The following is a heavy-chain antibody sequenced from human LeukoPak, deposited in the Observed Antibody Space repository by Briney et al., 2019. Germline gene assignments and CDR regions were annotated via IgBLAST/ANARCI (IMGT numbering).Heavy chain of an antibody. CDR2: IRHDGSNK. CDR3: AKDKGDGYKPLDY. Sequence: PGGSLRLSCAASGFTFSSYGMHWVRQVPGKGLEWVAFIRHDGSNKYYADSVKGRFTISRDNSKNTLYLQMNSLRAEDTAVYYCAKDKGDGYKPLDYWGQGTLVTVSS. D-gene: IGHD5-24*01. V-gene: IGHV3-30*02. CDR1: GFTFSSYG. J-gene: IGHJ4*02.